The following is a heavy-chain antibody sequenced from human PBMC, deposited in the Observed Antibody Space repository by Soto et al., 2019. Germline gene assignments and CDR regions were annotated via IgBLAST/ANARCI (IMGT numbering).Heavy chain of an antibody. CDR1: GYTFTSYG. Sequence: GASVKVSCKASGYTFTSYGISWVRQAPGQGLEWMGWISAYNGNTNYAQKLQGRVTMTTDTSTSTAYMGLRSLRSDDTAVYYCARGSRDCSSTSCHPYYYYYYGMDVWGQGTTVTVSS. J-gene: IGHJ6*02. CDR2: ISAYNGNT. D-gene: IGHD2-2*01. CDR3: ARGSRDCSSTSCHPYYYYYYGMDV. V-gene: IGHV1-18*01.